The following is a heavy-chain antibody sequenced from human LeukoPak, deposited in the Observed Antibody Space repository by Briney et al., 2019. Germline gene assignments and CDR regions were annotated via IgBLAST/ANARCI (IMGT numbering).Heavy chain of an antibody. CDR3: AKAERIPKLLQLWQPIDY. J-gene: IGHJ4*02. CDR1: GFTFSSYG. CDR2: ISYDGSNK. V-gene: IGHV3-30*18. D-gene: IGHD5-18*01. Sequence: PGGSLRLSCAASGFTFSSYGMHWVRQAPGKGLEWVAVISYDGSNKYYADSVKGRFTISRDNSKNTLYLQMNSLRAEDTAVYYCAKAERIPKLLQLWQPIDYWGQGTLVTVSS.